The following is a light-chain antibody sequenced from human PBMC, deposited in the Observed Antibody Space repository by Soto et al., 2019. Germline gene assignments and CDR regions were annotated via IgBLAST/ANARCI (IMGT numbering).Light chain of an antibody. Sequence: DIQMTQSPSSLSASVGDRVTITCQASQDISNYLNWYQQKPGKAPKLLIYDASNLETGDPSRFXGSGPGTDFTFTISSLQPEDIATYYCQHYDNLPPWTFGQGTKVEIK. J-gene: IGKJ1*01. V-gene: IGKV1-33*01. CDR2: DAS. CDR3: QHYDNLPPWT. CDR1: QDISNY.